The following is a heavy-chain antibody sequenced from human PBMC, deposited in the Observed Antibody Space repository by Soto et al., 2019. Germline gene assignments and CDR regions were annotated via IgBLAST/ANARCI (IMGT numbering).Heavy chain of an antibody. CDR3: XXXXXXXXXFGGVIAFDY. V-gene: IGHV3-23*01. D-gene: IGHD3-16*02. Sequence: EVQLLESGGGLVQPGGSLRLSCAASGFTFSSYAMSWVRQAPGKGLEWVSGISGSGGSTYYADSVKGRFTISRDNSKNTLYLXXXXXXXXXXXXXXXXXXXXXXXXFGGVIAFDYWGQGTLVTVSS. CDR2: ISGSGGST. J-gene: IGHJ4*02. CDR1: GFTFSSYA.